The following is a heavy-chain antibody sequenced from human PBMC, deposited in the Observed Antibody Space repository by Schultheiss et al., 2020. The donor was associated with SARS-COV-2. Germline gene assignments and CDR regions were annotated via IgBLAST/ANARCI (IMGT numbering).Heavy chain of an antibody. Sequence: SETLSLTCAVYGGSFSGYSWSWIRQPPGKGLEWIGSIYYSGSTNYNPSLKSRVTISVDTSKKQFSLKLTSVSAADTAVYYCAKQSFYGNWFDPWGQGTLVTVSS. J-gene: IGHJ5*02. CDR1: GGSFSGYS. CDR2: IYYSGST. CDR3: AKQSFYGNWFDP. D-gene: IGHD1-14*01. V-gene: IGHV4-34*01.